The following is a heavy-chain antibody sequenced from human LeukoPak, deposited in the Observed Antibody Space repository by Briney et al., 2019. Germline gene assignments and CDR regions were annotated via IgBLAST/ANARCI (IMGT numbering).Heavy chain of an antibody. CDR1: GYTLTELS. J-gene: IGHJ4*02. D-gene: IGHD3-16*01. V-gene: IGHV1-24*01. CDR2: LDPEDGET. CDR3: ATVAEAYVFYFDY. Sequence: GASVKVSCKVSGYTLTELSMHWVRQAPGKGLEWMGGLDPEDGETIYAQKFQGRVTMTEDTSTDTAYMELSSLRSEDTAVYYCATVAEAYVFYFDYWGQGTLVTVSS.